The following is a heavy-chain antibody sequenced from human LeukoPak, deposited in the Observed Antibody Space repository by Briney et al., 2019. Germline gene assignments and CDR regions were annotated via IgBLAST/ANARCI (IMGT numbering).Heavy chain of an antibody. V-gene: IGHV4-59*11. CDR1: GGSISSHY. Sequence: SETLSLTCTVSGGSISSHYWSWIRQPPGKGLEWIGYIYYSGSTNYNPSLKSRVTISVDTSKNQFSLKLSSVTAADTAVYYCAKGIPELAGGHYFDYWGQGTLVPVSS. D-gene: IGHD1-14*01. J-gene: IGHJ4*02. CDR2: IYYSGST. CDR3: AKGIPELAGGHYFDY.